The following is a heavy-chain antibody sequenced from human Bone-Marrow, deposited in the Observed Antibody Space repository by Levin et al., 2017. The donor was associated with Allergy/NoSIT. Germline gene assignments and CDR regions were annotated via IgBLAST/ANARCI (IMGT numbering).Heavy chain of an antibody. Sequence: GESLKISCTASGFTFGDYAMSWFRQAPGKGLEWVGFIRSKAYGGTTEYAASVKGRFTISRDDSKSIAYLQMNSLKTEDTAVYYCTRQSEGNYYGSGSYYLFDYWGQGTLVTVSS. D-gene: IGHD3-10*01. V-gene: IGHV3-49*03. CDR3: TRQSEGNYYGSGSYYLFDY. J-gene: IGHJ4*02. CDR1: GFTFGDYA. CDR2: IRSKAYGGTT.